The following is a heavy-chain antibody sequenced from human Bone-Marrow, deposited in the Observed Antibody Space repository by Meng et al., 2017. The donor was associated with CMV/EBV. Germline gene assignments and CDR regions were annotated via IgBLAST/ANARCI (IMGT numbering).Heavy chain of an antibody. CDR2: IYSGGST. D-gene: IGHD6-19*01. CDR1: GFTFISYA. Sequence: GESLKISCAASGFTFISYAMTWVRQAPGKGLEWVSVIYSGGSTYYADSVKGRFTISRDNSKNTLYLQMNSLRAEDTAVYYCARDRIAVAGPLYGMDVWGQGTTVTVSS. CDR3: ARDRIAVAGPLYGMDV. V-gene: IGHV3-53*01. J-gene: IGHJ6*02.